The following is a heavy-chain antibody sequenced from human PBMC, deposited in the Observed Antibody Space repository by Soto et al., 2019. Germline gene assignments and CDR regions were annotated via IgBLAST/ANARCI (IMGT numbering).Heavy chain of an antibody. CDR2: IYLGDSDT. Sequence: GESLKISCKGSGYSFTNYWIGWVRQMPGKGLEWMGTIYLGDSDTRYSPSFQGRVTISADKSISAAYLQWGSLKASDTAMYYCARDLKGEGCFDYWGQGTLVTVPS. J-gene: IGHJ4*02. CDR1: GYSFTNYW. CDR3: ARDLKGEGCFDY. V-gene: IGHV5-51*01.